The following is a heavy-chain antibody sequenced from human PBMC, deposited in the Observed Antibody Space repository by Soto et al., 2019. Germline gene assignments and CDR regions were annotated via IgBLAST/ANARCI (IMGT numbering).Heavy chain of an antibody. CDR1: GFTFSSYA. CDR3: ANTWDTRGYDYIWGSYRPPSDY. CDR2: ISGSGGST. V-gene: IGHV3-23*01. D-gene: IGHD3-16*02. J-gene: IGHJ4*02. Sequence: EVQLLESGGGLVQPGGSLRLSCAASGFTFSSYAMSWVRQAPGKGLEWVSAISGSGGSTYYADSVKGRFTISRDNSKNTLYLQMNSLRAEDTAVYYCANTWDTRGYDYIWGSYRPPSDYWGQGTLVTVSS.